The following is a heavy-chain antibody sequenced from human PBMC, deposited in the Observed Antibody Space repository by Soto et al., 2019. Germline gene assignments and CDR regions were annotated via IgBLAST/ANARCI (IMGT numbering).Heavy chain of an antibody. Sequence: ASVKVSCKASGGTFSSSAISWVRQAPGQGLEWMGGIIPIFGTANYAQKFQGRVTITADESTSTAYMELSSLRSEDTAVYYCARARREIVVVRVISGAFDIWG. V-gene: IGHV1-69*13. J-gene: IGHJ3*02. CDR1: GGTFSSSA. CDR2: IIPIFGTA. CDR3: ARARREIVVVRVISGAFDI. D-gene: IGHD3-22*01.